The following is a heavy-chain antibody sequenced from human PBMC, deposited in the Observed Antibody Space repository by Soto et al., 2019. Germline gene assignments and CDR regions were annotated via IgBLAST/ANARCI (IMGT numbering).Heavy chain of an antibody. CDR2: VSYDGKYK. J-gene: IGHJ4*02. V-gene: IGHV3-30*18. Sequence: GGSLRLSCVASGFTFHHYAIDWVRQAPGKGLEWVAVVSYDGKYKDYAESVKGRFTISRDNSNNVVYLQMESLRPEDTAIYYCVKESGGSGRENDFDTWGQGTQVTVSS. CDR3: VKESGGSGRENDFDT. CDR1: GFTFHHYA. D-gene: IGHD2-15*01.